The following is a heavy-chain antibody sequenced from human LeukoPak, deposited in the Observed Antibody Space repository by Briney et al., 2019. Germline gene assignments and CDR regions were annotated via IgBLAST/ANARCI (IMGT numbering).Heavy chain of an antibody. V-gene: IGHV4-59*08. CDR3: ARGPPGGYCSSTSCFG. Sequence: SETLSLTCTVSGGSISGYHWSWIRQPPGKGLEWLGYIYYSGSSNYNPSLKSRVTISADMSKNQFSLKLSSVTAADTAVYYCARGPPGGYCSSTSCFGWGQGTLVTVSS. CDR1: GGSISGYH. D-gene: IGHD2-2*03. CDR2: IYYSGSS. J-gene: IGHJ4*02.